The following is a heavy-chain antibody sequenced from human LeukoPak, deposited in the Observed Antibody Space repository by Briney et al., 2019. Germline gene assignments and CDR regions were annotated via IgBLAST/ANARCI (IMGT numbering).Heavy chain of an antibody. Sequence: PGGSLRLSCAAFGYTVSSNYMTWVRQAPGRGLEWVSVIYTGGRTFYADSVKGRFTISKDNSKNTLYPQMDSLRAEDTAVYYCAKYYVVGGTANAFDIWGRGTMVTVSS. V-gene: IGHV3-53*01. CDR1: GYTVSSNY. J-gene: IGHJ3*02. CDR3: AKYYVVGGTANAFDI. D-gene: IGHD2-21*01. CDR2: IYTGGRT.